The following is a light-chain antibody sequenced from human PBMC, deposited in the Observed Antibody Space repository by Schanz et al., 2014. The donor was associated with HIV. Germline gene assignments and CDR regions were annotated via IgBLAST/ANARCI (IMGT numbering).Light chain of an antibody. CDR1: NSNIGTTP. CDR2: NDH. CDR3: ATWDDSLNAWV. V-gene: IGLV1-44*01. J-gene: IGLJ3*02. Sequence: QSVLTQPPSPPPTPAPRVTISCSGSNSNIGTTPPTCHPHPPRTPPRLLLCNDHFRPSGVPDRFSGSRSGTSASLAISGLQSEDEADYYCATWDDSLNAWVFGGGTKLTVL.